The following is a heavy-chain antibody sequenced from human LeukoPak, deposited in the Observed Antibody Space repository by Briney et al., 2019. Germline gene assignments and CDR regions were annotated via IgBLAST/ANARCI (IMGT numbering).Heavy chain of an antibody. CDR1: GGSISSYH. CDR3: ARHAPGPYYFDY. CDR2: LYNSGST. Sequence: SETLSLTCTVSGGSISSYHWSWIRQPPGKGLEWIGYLYNSGSTKYNPSLKSQVTISVDTSKNQFSLKLSSVTAADTAVYYCARHAPGPYYFDYWGQGTLVTVSS. J-gene: IGHJ4*02. V-gene: IGHV4-59*08.